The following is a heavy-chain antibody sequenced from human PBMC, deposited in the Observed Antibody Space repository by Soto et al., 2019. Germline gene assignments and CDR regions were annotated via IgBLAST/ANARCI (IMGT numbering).Heavy chain of an antibody. D-gene: IGHD2-2*01. CDR1: GFTFSTYG. Sequence: ESGGGVVQPGRSLRLSCAASGFTFSTYGMHWVRQAPGKGLEWVAFISYDGSNKYYADSVKGRFTISRDNSKNTLYLQMSSLRAEDTAVYYCARVVPAAMYYYYGMDVWGQGTTVTVSS. CDR3: ARVVPAAMYYYYGMDV. CDR2: ISYDGSNK. J-gene: IGHJ6*02. V-gene: IGHV3-30*03.